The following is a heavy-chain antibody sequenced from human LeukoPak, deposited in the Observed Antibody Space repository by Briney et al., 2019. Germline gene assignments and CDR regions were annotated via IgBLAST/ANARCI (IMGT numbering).Heavy chain of an antibody. V-gene: IGHV3-21*01. CDR1: GFTFSSYS. CDR3: ARDGGSSWYLDY. J-gene: IGHJ4*02. Sequence: GGSLRLSCAASGFTFSSYSMNWVRQAPGKGLEWVSSISSSSSSYIYYADSVKGRFTISRDNAKNSLYLQMNSLRAGDTAVYYCARDGGSSWYLDYWGQGTLVTVSS. CDR2: ISSSSSSYI. D-gene: IGHD6-13*01.